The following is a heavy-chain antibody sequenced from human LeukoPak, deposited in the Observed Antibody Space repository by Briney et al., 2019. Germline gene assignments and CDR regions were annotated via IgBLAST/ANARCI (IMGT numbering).Heavy chain of an antibody. CDR2: VKSKSDGGTT. CDR1: GFTFNYAW. CDR3: TTDRVPAGDYYYYYMDV. D-gene: IGHD2-2*01. V-gene: IGHV3-15*01. J-gene: IGHJ6*03. Sequence: PGGSLRLSCAASGFTFNYAWMSWVRQAPGKGLEWVGRVKSKSDGGTTDYAAPVKGRFTISRDDSKNTLYLQMNSLKTEDTAVYYCTTDRVPAGDYYYYYMDVWGKGTTVTISS.